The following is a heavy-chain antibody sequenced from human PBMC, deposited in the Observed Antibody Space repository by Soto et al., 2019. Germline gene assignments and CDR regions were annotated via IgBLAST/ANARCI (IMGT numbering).Heavy chain of an antibody. CDR2: IYYSGST. CDR1: GGSISSGGYY. J-gene: IGHJ5*02. D-gene: IGHD3-22*01. Sequence: PSETLSLTCTVSGGSISSGGYYWSWIRQHPGKGLEWIGYIYYSGSTYYNPSLKSRVTISVDTSKNQFSLKLSSVTAADTAVYYCAQRNYDSSGYAWFDPWGQENLVTVSS. V-gene: IGHV4-31*03. CDR3: AQRNYDSSGYAWFDP.